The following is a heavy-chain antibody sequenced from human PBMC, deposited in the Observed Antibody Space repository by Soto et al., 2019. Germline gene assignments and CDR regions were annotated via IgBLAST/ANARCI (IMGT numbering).Heavy chain of an antibody. CDR1: GYTFTGYY. J-gene: IGHJ6*03. CDR2: INPNSGGT. CDR3: ARESPHYYYMDV. V-gene: IGHV1-2*04. Sequence: GASVKVSCKASGYTFTGYYMHWVRQAPGQGLEWKGRINPNSGGTKYAQKFQGWVTMTRDTSISTAYMELSRLRSDDTAVYYCARESPHYYYMDVWGKGTTVTVSS.